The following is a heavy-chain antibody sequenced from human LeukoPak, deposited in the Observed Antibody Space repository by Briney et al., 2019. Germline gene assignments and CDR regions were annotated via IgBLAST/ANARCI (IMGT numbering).Heavy chain of an antibody. CDR1: GDTLGNYG. D-gene: IGHD1-26*01. V-gene: IGHV1-18*01. J-gene: IGHJ4*02. CDR3: ARAPRGTYWDYFDY. Sequence: ASVKVSCKADGDTLGNYGISWVRQAPGQGLEWMGWISVYNDNTKYAQKFQGRVTMTADTSTSTSYMELRSLTSDDTAVYYCARAPRGTYWDYFDYWGQGTLVTVSS. CDR2: ISVYNDNT.